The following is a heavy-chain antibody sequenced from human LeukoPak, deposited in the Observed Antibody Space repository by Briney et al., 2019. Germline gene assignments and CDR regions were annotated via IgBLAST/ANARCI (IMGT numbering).Heavy chain of an antibody. D-gene: IGHD5-24*01. CDR1: GGSSSSYY. Sequence: SETLSLTCTVSGGSSSSYYWSWIRQPPGRGLEWIGYIYYSGSTNYNPSLKSRVSILVDTSKNQFSLRLSSVTAADTAVYYCARSGGDRVEMPTIIDYWGQGTLVTVSS. CDR2: IYYSGST. J-gene: IGHJ4*02. V-gene: IGHV4-59*01. CDR3: ARSGGDRVEMPTIIDY.